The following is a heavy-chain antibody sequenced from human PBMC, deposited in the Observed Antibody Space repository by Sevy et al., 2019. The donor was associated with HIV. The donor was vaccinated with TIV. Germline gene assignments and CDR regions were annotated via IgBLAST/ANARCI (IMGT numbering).Heavy chain of an antibody. CDR3: ARDQGWSAASIGDYYYGMDV. J-gene: IGHJ6*02. D-gene: IGHD2-2*01. Sequence: GGSLRLSCAASGFTFSSYSMNWVRQAPGKGLEWVSSISSSSSYIYYANSVKGRFTISRDNAKNSLYLQMNSLRAEDTAVYYCARDQGWSAASIGDYYYGMDVWGQGTTVTVSS. V-gene: IGHV3-21*01. CDR2: ISSSSSYI. CDR1: GFTFSSYS.